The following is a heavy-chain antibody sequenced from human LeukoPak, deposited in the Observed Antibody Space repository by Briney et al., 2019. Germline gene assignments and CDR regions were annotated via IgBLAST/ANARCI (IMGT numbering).Heavy chain of an antibody. J-gene: IGHJ4*02. V-gene: IGHV3-23*01. CDR1: GFTFNYYA. D-gene: IGHD5-18*01. CDR3: ARHDSFIPY. Sequence: PGGSLRLSCAASGFTFNYYAMSWVRQAPGKGLEWVSGIRDNEGRTYYTDSVKGRFTISRDKTKNTVFLQMHNLRADDTAVYFCARHDSFIPYWGQGALVTVSS. CDR2: IRDNEGRT.